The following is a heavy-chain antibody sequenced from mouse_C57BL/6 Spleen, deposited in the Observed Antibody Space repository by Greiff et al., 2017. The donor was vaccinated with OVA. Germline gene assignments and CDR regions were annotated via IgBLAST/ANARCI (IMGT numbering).Heavy chain of an antibody. CDR3: ARIRNAMDY. J-gene: IGHJ4*01. D-gene: IGHD3-2*02. Sequence: DVKLVESGGDLVKPGGSLKLSCAASGFTFSSYGMSWVRQTPDKRLEWVATISSGGSYTYYPDSVKGRFTISRDNAKNTLYLQMSSLKSEDTAMYYCARIRNAMDYWGQGTSVTVSS. V-gene: IGHV5-6*02. CDR2: ISSGGSYT. CDR1: GFTFSSYG.